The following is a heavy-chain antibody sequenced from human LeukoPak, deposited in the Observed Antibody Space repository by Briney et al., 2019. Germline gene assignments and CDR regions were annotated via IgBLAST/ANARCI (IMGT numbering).Heavy chain of an antibody. Sequence: GGSLRLSCAASGFTFSNAWMSWVRQAPGKGLEWVGRIKSKTDGGTTDYAAPVKGRFTISRDDSKNTLYLQMNSLKTEDTAVYYCTTDVFTYYYDSSGYYESYYFDYWGQGTLVTVSS. J-gene: IGHJ4*02. D-gene: IGHD3-22*01. CDR3: TTDVFTYYYDSSGYYESYYFDY. V-gene: IGHV3-15*01. CDR1: GFTFSNAW. CDR2: IKSKTDGGTT.